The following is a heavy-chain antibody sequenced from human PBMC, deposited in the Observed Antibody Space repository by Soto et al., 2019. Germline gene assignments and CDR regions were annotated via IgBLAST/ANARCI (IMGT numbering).Heavy chain of an antibody. D-gene: IGHD2-15*01. V-gene: IGHV4-59*08. CDR1: GGSINNYY. J-gene: IGHJ4*02. CDR2: IYYDGDS. CDR3: ARHNLGYCSGGACPYYFDY. Sequence: QVQLQESGPGLVKPSETLSLTCTVSGGSINNYYWSWIRQPPVKGLEWIAYIYYDGDSRYNPSLRSRVTISVDTSTNQFSLKLTSVTAADTAVYYCARHNLGYCSGGACPYYFDYWGQGTLVTVSS.